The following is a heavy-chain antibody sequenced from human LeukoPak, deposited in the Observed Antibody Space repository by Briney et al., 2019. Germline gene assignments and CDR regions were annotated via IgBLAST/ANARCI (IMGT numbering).Heavy chain of an antibody. Sequence: SETLSLTCAVYGGSFSGYYWSWIRQPPGKGLEWIGEINHSGSTNYNPSLKSRVTISVDTSKNQFSLKLSSVTAADTAVYYCARGRPAANYYYYYYYMDVWGKGTTVTVSS. CDR3: ARGRPAANYYYYYYYMDV. D-gene: IGHD2-2*01. CDR2: INHSGST. V-gene: IGHV4-34*01. J-gene: IGHJ6*03. CDR1: GGSFSGYY.